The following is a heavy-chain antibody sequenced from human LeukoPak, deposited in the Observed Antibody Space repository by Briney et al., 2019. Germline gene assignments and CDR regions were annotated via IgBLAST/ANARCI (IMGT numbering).Heavy chain of an antibody. D-gene: IGHD6-19*01. CDR3: ARPVRCSATTCTGPFDY. J-gene: IGHJ4*02. CDR2: IYYSGST. CDR1: GGSISSSSYY. Sequence: SETLSLTCTVSGGSISSSSYYWGWIRQPPGKGLEWIGSIYYSGSTYYNPSLKSRVTISVDTSKNQFSLRLTSVTASDTAVYYCARPVRCSATTCTGPFDYWGQGTLVTVSS. V-gene: IGHV4-39*07.